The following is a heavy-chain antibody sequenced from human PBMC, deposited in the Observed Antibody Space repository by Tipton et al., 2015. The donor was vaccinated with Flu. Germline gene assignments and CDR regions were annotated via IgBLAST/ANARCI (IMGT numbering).Heavy chain of an antibody. D-gene: IGHD2-15*01. CDR2: IYHSGST. V-gene: IGHV4-4*02. Sequence: TLSLTCAVSGGSISSSNWWCWVRQPPGKGLEWIGEIYHSGSTNYNPSLKSRVTISVDNSKNQFSLKLSCVTAADTAVYYCARVDIDFALNCYGMDDWGQGTTVTVSS. CDR1: GGSISSSNW. CDR3: ARVDIDFALNCYGMDD. J-gene: IGHJ6*02.